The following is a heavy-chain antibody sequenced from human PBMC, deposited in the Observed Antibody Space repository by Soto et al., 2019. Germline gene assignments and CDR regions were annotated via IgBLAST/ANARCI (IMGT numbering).Heavy chain of an antibody. CDR1: GFSVSTSH. V-gene: IGHV3-23*01. D-gene: IGHD5-18*01. J-gene: IGHJ3*02. Sequence: PGGSLRLSCAAAGFSVSTSHISWVRQAPGKGLEWVSGVSGSGGSTYCVDSVKGRFTISRDNSKNTLYLQMNSLRAEDTAVYYCAKDFGYNYGYDAFDIWGQGTMVTVSS. CDR3: AKDFGYNYGYDAFDI. CDR2: VSGSGGST.